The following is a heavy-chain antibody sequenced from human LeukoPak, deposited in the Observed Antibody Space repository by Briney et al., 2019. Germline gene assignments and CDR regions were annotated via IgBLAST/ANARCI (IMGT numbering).Heavy chain of an antibody. V-gene: IGHV4-39*01. J-gene: IGHJ4*02. CDR3: ASYYYDSSGYNFDY. CDR2: IYYSGST. D-gene: IGHD3-22*01. CDR1: GGSISSSSYY. Sequence: PSETLSLTCTVSGGSISSSSYYWGWIRQPPGKGLGWIGSIYYSGSTYYNPSLKSRVTISVDTSKNQFSLKLSSVTAADTAVYYCASYYYDSSGYNFDYWGQGTLVTVSS.